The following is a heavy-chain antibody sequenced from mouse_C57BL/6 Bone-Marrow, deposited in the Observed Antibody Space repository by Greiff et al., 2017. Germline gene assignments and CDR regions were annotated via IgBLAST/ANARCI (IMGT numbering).Heavy chain of an antibody. J-gene: IGHJ4*01. CDR1: GYTFTSYW. CDR3: AREITTVVVPYDAMDY. Sequence: QVQLQQPGAELVKPGASVKLSCKASGYTFTSYWMHWVKQRPGRGLEWIGRIDPNSGGTKYNEKFKSKATLTVDKPSSTAYMQLSSLTSEDSAVYYCAREITTVVVPYDAMDYWGQGTSVTVSS. V-gene: IGHV1-72*01. CDR2: IDPNSGGT. D-gene: IGHD1-1*01.